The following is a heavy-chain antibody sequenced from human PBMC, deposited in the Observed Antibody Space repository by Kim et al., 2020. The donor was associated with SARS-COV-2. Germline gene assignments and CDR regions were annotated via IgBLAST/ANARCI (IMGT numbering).Heavy chain of an antibody. CDR3: ARPRTGIAEFDY. J-gene: IGHJ4*02. CDR2: INHSGST. D-gene: IGHD6-13*01. Sequence: SETLSLTCAVYGGSFSGYYWSWIRQPPGKGLEWIGEINHSGSTNYNPSLKSRVTISVDTSKNQFSLKLSSVTAADTAVYYCARPRTGIAEFDYWGQGTLVTVSS. CDR1: GGSFSGYY. V-gene: IGHV4-34*01.